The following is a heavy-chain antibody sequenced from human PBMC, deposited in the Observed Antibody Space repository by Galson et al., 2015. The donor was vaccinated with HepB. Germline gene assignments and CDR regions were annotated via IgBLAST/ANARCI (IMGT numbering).Heavy chain of an antibody. D-gene: IGHD7-27*01. CDR3: ARDTGELQYYFDY. J-gene: IGHJ4*02. CDR1: GFTFSSYS. Sequence: SLRLSCAASGFTFSSYSMNWVRQAPGKGLEWVSSISSSSSYIYYADSVKGRFTISRDNAKNSLYLQMNSLRAEDTAVYYCARDTGELQYYFDYWGQGTLVTVSS. V-gene: IGHV3-21*01. CDR2: ISSSSSYI.